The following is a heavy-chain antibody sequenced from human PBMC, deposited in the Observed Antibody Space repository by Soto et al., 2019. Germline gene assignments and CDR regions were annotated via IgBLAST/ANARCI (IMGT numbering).Heavy chain of an antibody. Sequence: QITLKESGPTLVKPTQTLTLTCTVSGFSLTTYGVGVGWIRQPPGKALEWLALIYWDDDKRYSPSLKSRLTITKDTAKNQVVLTMTNMDPVDTVTYYCARALGSWGAYYFDYWGQGTLVTVSS. CDR3: ARALGSWGAYYFDY. CDR2: IYWDDDK. J-gene: IGHJ4*02. V-gene: IGHV2-5*02. CDR1: GFSLTTYGVG. D-gene: IGHD3-16*01.